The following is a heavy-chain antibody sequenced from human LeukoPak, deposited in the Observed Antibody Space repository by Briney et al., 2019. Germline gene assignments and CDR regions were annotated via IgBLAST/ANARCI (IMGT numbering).Heavy chain of an antibody. D-gene: IGHD4-11*01. Sequence: GASVKVSCKASGYTFTNFDINWVRQATGQGLEWMGWMNPNTGNAGYAQKFQDRATITWDASISTAYMDLSSLRSEDTAVYYCARVGYSTSYDYGAQEPLVTVPP. CDR1: GYTFTNFD. J-gene: IGHJ4*02. V-gene: IGHV1-8*03. CDR2: MNPNTGNA. CDR3: ARVGYSTSYDY.